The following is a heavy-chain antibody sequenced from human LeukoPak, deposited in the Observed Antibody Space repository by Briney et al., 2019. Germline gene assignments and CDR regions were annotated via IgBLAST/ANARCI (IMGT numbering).Heavy chain of an antibody. J-gene: IGHJ4*02. V-gene: IGHV3-7*01. CDR2: IKKDGSEK. D-gene: IGHD5-18*01. CDR1: GFTFDDYG. CDR3: ARDLSGIAGYTYGRGIDY. Sequence: GGSLRLSCAASGFTFDDYGMSWVRQAPGKGLEWVANIKKDGSEKYYVDAVKGRFTISRDNAKTSLYLQMNSLRAEDTAVYYCARDLSGIAGYTYGRGIDYWGQGTLVTVSS.